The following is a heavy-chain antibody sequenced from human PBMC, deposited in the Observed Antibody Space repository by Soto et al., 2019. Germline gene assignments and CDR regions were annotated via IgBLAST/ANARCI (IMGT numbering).Heavy chain of an antibody. CDR1: GFTFNNYG. CDR3: AGGWYFFDY. J-gene: IGHJ4*02. D-gene: IGHD6-19*01. Sequence: PGGSLRLSCAASGFTFNNYGMHWARQAPGQGLEWVAGISSDGSNKYYADSVKGRSTISRDNSRNTLYLQMDSLRAEDTAVYYCAGGWYFFDYCGQGTLVTVSS. V-gene: IGHV3-30*03. CDR2: ISSDGSNK.